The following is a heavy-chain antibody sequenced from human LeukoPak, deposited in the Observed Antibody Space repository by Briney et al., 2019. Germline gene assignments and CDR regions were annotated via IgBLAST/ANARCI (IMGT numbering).Heavy chain of an antibody. CDR3: ARAGVVVVVPAAPGSYMDV. V-gene: IGHV1-46*01. Sequence: ASVKVFCKASGYTFTSYYMHWVRQAPGQGLEWMGIINPSGGSTSYAQKFQGRVTMTRDMSTSTVYMELSSLRSEDTAVYYCARAGVVVVVPAAPGSYMDVWGKGTTVTVSS. D-gene: IGHD2-2*01. CDR1: GYTFTSYY. CDR2: INPSGGST. J-gene: IGHJ6*03.